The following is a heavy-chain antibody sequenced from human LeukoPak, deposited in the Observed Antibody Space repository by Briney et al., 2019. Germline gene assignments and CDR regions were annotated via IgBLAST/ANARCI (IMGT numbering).Heavy chain of an antibody. D-gene: IGHD6-19*01. CDR1: GFTFSSYG. J-gene: IGHJ5*02. CDR2: IWYDGSNK. V-gene: IGHV3-33*01. CDR3: ARESSGWSGFFWFDP. Sequence: PGRSLRLSCAASGFTFSSYGMHWVRQAPGKGLEWVAVIWYDGSNKYYADSVKGRFTISRDNSKNTLYQQMNSLRAEDTAVYYCARESSGWSGFFWFDPWGQGTLVTVSS.